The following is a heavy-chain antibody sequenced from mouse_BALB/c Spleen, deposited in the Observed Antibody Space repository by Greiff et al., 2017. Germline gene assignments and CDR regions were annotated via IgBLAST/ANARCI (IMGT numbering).Heavy chain of an antibody. CDR3: ARGGNYVDY. CDR2: ISYSGST. CDR1: GYSITSDYA. D-gene: IGHD1-1*02. Sequence: VQLKQSGPGLVKPSQSLSLTCTVTGYSITSDYAWNWIRQFPGNILEWMGYISYSGSTSYNPSLKSRISITRDTSKNQFFLQLNSVTTEDTATYYCARGGNYVDYWGQGTTLTVSS. J-gene: IGHJ2*01. V-gene: IGHV3-2*02.